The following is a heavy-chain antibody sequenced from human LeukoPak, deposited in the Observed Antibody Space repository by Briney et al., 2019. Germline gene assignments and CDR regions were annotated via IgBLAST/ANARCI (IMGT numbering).Heavy chain of an antibody. CDR3: ARDWYYYDSSGYSNWFDS. V-gene: IGHV1-2*06. J-gene: IGHJ5*01. CDR1: GYTFTRYY. CDR2: INTNSGGT. D-gene: IGHD3-22*01. Sequence: ASVKLSCKASGYTFTRYYMHWMRQAPGQGLEWMGRINTNSGGTNYAQKFQGRVTITSDTSISTAYMELSRLRSDDTAVYYCARDWYYYDSSGYSNWFDSWGQGTLVTVSS.